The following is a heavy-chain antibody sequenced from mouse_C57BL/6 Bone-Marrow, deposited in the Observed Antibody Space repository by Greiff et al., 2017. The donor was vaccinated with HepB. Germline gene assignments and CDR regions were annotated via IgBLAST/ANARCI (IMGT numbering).Heavy chain of an antibody. CDR1: GYTFTDYY. CDR2: IFPGSGST. J-gene: IGHJ2*01. CDR3: ARDSYYYGSSYDYFDY. Sequence: LQESGPELVKPGASVKISCKASGYTFTDYYINWVKQRPGQGLECIGWIFPGSGSTYYNEKFKGKATLTVDKSSSTAYMLLSSLTSEDSAVYFCARDSYYYGSSYDYFDYWGQGTTLTVSS. V-gene: IGHV1-75*01. D-gene: IGHD1-1*01.